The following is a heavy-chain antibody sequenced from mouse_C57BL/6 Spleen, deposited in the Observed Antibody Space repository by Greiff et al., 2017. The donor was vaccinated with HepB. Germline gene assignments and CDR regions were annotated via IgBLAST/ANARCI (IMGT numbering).Heavy chain of an antibody. CDR2: IYPGDGDT. V-gene: IGHV1-82*01. CDR1: GYAFSSSW. D-gene: IGHD2-3*01. CDR3: ARSDYDGYYPFAD. J-gene: IGHJ3*01. Sequence: QVQLQQSGPELVKPGASVKISCKASGYAFSSSWMNWVKQRPGKGLEWIGRIYPGDGDTNYNGKFKGKATMTADKSSSSAYMQLSSLTSEDSAVYFCARSDYDGYYPFADWGQGTLVTVSA.